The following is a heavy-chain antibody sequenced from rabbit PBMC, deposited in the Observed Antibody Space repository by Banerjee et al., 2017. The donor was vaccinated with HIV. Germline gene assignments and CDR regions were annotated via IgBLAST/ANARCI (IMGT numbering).Heavy chain of an antibody. V-gene: IGHV1S45*01. D-gene: IGHD1-1*01. CDR1: GIDFSSYYY. CDR2: IYAGSSGST. Sequence: QQQLEESGGGLVKPGGTLTLTCKASGIDFSSYYYMCWVRQAPGKGLEWIACIYAGSSGSTWYASWAKGRFTISKTSSTTVTLQMTSLTAADTATYFCARASDSGYGYSGLNLWGQGTLVTVS. J-gene: IGHJ4*01. CDR3: ARASDSGYGYSGLNL.